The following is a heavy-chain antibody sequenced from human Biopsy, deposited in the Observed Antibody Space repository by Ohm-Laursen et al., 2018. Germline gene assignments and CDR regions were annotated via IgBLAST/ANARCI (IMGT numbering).Heavy chain of an antibody. V-gene: IGHV3-21*01. J-gene: IGHJ4*02. CDR3: AKDDYDRVSSGYYFDY. CDR2: ISSTSNHI. Sequence: GSLRLSCTASGFAFSDYSMNWVRQALGKGLAWVASISSTSNHIHYVDSAWGRFTISRDKAENSLYLEMNSLRVEDTAVYYCAKDDYDRVSSGYYFDYWGQGTLVSVSS. D-gene: IGHD3-10*02. CDR1: GFAFSDYS.